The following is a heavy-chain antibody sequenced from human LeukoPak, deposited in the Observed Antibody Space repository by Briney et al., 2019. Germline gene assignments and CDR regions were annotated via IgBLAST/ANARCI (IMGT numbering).Heavy chain of an antibody. J-gene: IGHJ4*02. D-gene: IGHD1-1*01. CDR1: GFIFSSYW. V-gene: IGHV3-7*01. Sequence: GGSLRLSCAASGFIFSSYWMTWVRQAPGKGLEWVANINQDGSEKFYVDSVTGRFTISRDNAKNSLYLQMNSLRAEDTAVYFCARDLRATTSPGSPQYWGQGTLVTVSS. CDR3: ARDLRATTSPGSPQY. CDR2: INQDGSEK.